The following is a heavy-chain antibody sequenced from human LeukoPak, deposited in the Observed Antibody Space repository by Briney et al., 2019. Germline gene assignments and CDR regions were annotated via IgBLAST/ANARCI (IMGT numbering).Heavy chain of an antibody. CDR1: GFSLSTSGVG. V-gene: IGHV2-5*01. CDR2: IYWNDDK. D-gene: IGHD3-16*02. J-gene: IGHJ5*02. Sequence: SGPTLVNPTQTLTLTCTFSGFSLSTSGVGVGWIRQPPGKALEWLALIYWNDDKRYSPSLKSRLTITKDTSKNQVVLTMTNMDPVDTATYYCAHSLYDYVWGSYREYNWFDPWGQGTLVTVSS. CDR3: AHSLYDYVWGSYREYNWFDP.